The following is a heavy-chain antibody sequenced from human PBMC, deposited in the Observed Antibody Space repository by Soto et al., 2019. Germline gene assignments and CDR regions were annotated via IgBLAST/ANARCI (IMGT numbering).Heavy chain of an antibody. CDR2: IYYSGST. CDR1: GGSISSGGYY. Sequence: QVQLQESGPGLVKPSQTLSLTCTVSGGSISSGGYYWSWIRQHPGKGLEWIGYIYYSGSTYYNPSLKSRVTISVDTSKNQFSLKLSSVTAADTAVYYCARDRRGAAATNYYLVYWGQGTLVTVSS. D-gene: IGHD6-13*01. J-gene: IGHJ4*02. CDR3: ARDRRGAAATNYYLVY. V-gene: IGHV4-31*03.